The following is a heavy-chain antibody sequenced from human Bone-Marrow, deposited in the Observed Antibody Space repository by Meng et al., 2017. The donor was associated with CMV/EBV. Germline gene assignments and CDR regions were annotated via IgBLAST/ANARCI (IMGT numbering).Heavy chain of an antibody. CDR2: IIPILGIA. D-gene: IGHD1-26*01. V-gene: IGHV1-69*10. J-gene: IGHJ4*02. CDR3: ARDREGYDY. Sequence: SVKVSCKASGGTFSSYAISWVRQAPGQGLEWMGGIIPILGIANYAQKFRGRVTITADKSTSTAYMELSSLRSEDTAVYYCARDREGYDYWGQGTLVTVSS. CDR1: GGTFSSYA.